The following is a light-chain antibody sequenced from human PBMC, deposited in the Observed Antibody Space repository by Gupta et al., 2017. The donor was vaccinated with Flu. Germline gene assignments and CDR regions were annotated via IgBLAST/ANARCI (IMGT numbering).Light chain of an antibody. Sequence: QSALTQPPSASGSPGQSVTISCTGTSSDVGGYNYVSWYQQHPGKAPKLIIYEVNKRPSGVPDRFSGSKSGNTASLTVSGLLAEDEAYYYCCSYVGSKFFGGGTKLTVL. V-gene: IGLV2-8*01. CDR2: EVN. J-gene: IGLJ2*01. CDR3: CSYVGSKF. CDR1: SSDVGGYNY.